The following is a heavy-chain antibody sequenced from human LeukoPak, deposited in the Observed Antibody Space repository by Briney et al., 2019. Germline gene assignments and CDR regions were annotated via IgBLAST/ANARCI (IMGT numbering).Heavy chain of an antibody. V-gene: IGHV3-23*01. CDR1: GFTFSSYT. CDR3: AKDGGLWVSAHWGDS. D-gene: IGHD7-27*01. J-gene: IGHJ4*02. Sequence: GGSLRLSCAASGFTFSSYTMSWVRQAPGKGLECVSTITTSDGNTYYADSVKGRFTASRDNSKNTLFLQMNSLRAEDTAVYYCAKDGGLWVSAHWGDSWGRGTLVTVSS. CDR2: ITTSDGNT.